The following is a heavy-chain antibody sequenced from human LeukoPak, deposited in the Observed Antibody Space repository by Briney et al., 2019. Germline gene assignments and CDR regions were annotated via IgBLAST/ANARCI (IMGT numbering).Heavy chain of an antibody. CDR3: ARAARGSSWYFVSCDY. CDR1: GDTLTGYF. CDR2: INPRSGGP. V-gene: IGHV1-2*02. J-gene: IGHJ4*02. D-gene: IGHD6-13*01. Sequence: GASVKVSCKTSGDTLTGYFMHWVRQAPGQGLEWMGWINPRSGGPNYAQKLQGRVTMTTDTSTSTAYMELRSLRSDDTAVYYCARAARGSSWYFVSCDYWGQGTLVTVSS.